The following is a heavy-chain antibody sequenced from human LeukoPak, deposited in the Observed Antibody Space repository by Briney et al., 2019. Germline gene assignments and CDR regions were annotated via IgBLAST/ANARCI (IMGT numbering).Heavy chain of an antibody. Sequence: GGSLRLSCAASGFMFRSYSMNWVRQAPGKGLEWVSHISSSSTTMYYADAVKGRFTISRDNAKNSLYLQMNSLRVEDTAVYYCASGVDYWGQGTLVTVSS. CDR1: GFMFRSYS. J-gene: IGHJ4*02. CDR3: ASGVDY. V-gene: IGHV3-48*01. CDR2: ISSSSTTM.